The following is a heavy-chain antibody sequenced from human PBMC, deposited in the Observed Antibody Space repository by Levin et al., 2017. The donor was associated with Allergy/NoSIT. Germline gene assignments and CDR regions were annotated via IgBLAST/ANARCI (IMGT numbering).Heavy chain of an antibody. CDR2: IKQDGSEK. V-gene: IGHV3-7*01. J-gene: IGHJ5*02. D-gene: IGHD6-13*01. Sequence: QPGGSLRLSCAASGFDFSAYWMSWVRQSPGKGLEWVANIKQDGSEKYYLDSMRGRLTISRDNAKNSLYLHIRSLRVDDTAIYYCARRGTVATAISWFDPWGQGTLVIVSS. CDR1: GFDFSAYW. CDR3: ARRGTVATAISWFDP.